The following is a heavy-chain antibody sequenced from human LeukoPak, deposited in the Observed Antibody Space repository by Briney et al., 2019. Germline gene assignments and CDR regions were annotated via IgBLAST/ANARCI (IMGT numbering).Heavy chain of an antibody. CDR1: GVTFISYA. D-gene: IGHD2-2*01. CDR2: IIPIFGTA. CDR3: ARDRANCSSTSCYVRWVGWFDP. V-gene: IGHV1-69*13. Sequence: SVKVSCKASGVTFISYAISRVRQAPGQGLEWMGGIIPIFGTANYAQKFQGRVTITADESTSTAYMELSSLRSEDTAVYYCARDRANCSSTSCYVRWVGWFDPWGQGTLVTVSS. J-gene: IGHJ5*02.